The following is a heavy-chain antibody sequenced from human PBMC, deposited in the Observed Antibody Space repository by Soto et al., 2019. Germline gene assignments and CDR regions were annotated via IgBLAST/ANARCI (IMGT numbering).Heavy chain of an antibody. Sequence: QVQLVQSGAEVKKPGASVKVSCKASGYTFSNYYLHWVRQAPGQGLEWMGIFNPSSRRTLYAQKFEGRVTMTTDTSTNTVYMELSSLRSEDTAVYYCARDLYSAGWYDNYPPSNNWFDPWGQGTLVTVSS. D-gene: IGHD6-19*01. CDR2: FNPSSRRT. CDR1: GYTFSNYY. V-gene: IGHV1-46*01. J-gene: IGHJ5*02. CDR3: ARDLYSAGWYDNYPPSNNWFDP.